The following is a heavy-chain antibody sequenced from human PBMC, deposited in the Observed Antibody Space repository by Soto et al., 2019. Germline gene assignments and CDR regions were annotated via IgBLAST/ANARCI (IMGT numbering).Heavy chain of an antibody. CDR1: GGSIINFY. V-gene: IGHV4-59*01. D-gene: IGHD3-10*01. CDR2: IYYSGTT. J-gene: IGHJ4*02. CDR3: ARESYYGSGATVVGY. Sequence: SETLSLTCTVSGGSIINFYWSWILQPPWKGLEWIGYIYYSGTTSYNPSLNSRVTISVDTSKNQFSLKLNSVTAADTAVYYCARESYYGSGATVVGYWGLGTLVTVSS.